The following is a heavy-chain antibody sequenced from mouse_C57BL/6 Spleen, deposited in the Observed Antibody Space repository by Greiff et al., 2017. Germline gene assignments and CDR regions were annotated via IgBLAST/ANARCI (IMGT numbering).Heavy chain of an antibody. CDR2: INPGSGGT. V-gene: IGHV1-54*01. CDR1: GYAFTNYL. CDR3: ARRRNYGLFDY. Sequence: QVQLKQSGAELVRPGTSVKVSCKASGYAFTNYLIEWVKQRPGQGLEWIGVINPGSGGTNYNEKFKGKATLTADKSSSTAYMQLSSLTSEDSAVYFCARRRNYGLFDYWGQGTTLTVSS. J-gene: IGHJ2*01. D-gene: IGHD1-1*01.